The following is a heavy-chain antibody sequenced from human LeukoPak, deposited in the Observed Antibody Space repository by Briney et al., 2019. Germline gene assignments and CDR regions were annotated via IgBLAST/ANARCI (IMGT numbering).Heavy chain of an antibody. CDR3: AKDRAYPNDVFDV. J-gene: IGHJ3*01. CDR1: GFTFSNYG. V-gene: IGHV3-23*01. CDR2: ISDSGAGT. Sequence: GGSLRLSCAASGFTFSNYGMSWVRQAPGKGLEWVSAISDSGAGTYYADSVKGRFTISRDNSKNTLYPQMNSLRAEDTAVYYCAKDRAYPNDVFDVWGQGTMVTVS. D-gene: IGHD2-21*01.